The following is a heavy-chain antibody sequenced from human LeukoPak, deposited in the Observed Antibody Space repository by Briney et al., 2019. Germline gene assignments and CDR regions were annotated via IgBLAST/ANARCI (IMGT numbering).Heavy chain of an antibody. V-gene: IGHV3-23*01. CDR2: ISGSGGTT. J-gene: IGHJ4*02. CDR1: GFTFSNYA. CDR3: AKDRSDDSRWYVGSH. Sequence: GGSLRLSCAASGFTFSNYAMSWVRQAPGKGLESVSTISGSGGTTNYADSVKGRFTISRDNSKNTLYQQMSSLRAEDTAVYYCAKDRSDDSRWYVGSHWGQGTLVTVSS. D-gene: IGHD6-13*01.